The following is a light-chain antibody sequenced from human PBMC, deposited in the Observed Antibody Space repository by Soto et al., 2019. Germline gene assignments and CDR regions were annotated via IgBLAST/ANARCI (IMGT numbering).Light chain of an antibody. J-gene: IGKJ4*01. Sequence: DIQMTQSPFSLPASVGDGVNITCRASQSISNYLNWYQHKPGRAPSLLIHGASSLQGGVPSRFSGSGSGTDFTLTISSLHPEDFTTYYCQQTYSAPLTFGGGTRVEF. CDR2: GAS. CDR1: QSISNY. V-gene: IGKV1-39*01. CDR3: QQTYSAPLT.